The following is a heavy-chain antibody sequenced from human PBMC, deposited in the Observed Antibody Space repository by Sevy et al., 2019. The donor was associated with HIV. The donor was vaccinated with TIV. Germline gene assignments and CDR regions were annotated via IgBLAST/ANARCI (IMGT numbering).Heavy chain of an antibody. CDR1: GYTFTSYG. V-gene: IGHV1-18*01. J-gene: IGHJ3*01. Sequence: ASVKVSCKASGYTFTSYGISWVRQAPGQGLEWMGWISAYNGNTNYAQKLQGRVTMTTDTSTSTAYMELRSLRSDDTAVYYCARVPIQLWLRVLGAGAFDLWGQGTMVTVSS. CDR2: ISAYNGNT. CDR3: ARVPIQLWLRVLGAGAFDL. D-gene: IGHD5-18*01.